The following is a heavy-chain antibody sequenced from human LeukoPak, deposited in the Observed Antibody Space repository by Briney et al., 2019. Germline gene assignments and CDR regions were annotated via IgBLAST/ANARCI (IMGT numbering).Heavy chain of an antibody. CDR2: IKSKAHGGTT. CDR1: GFTFSNAW. Sequence: GGSLRLSCAASGFTFSNAWMHWIRQAPGKGLEWVGRIKSKAHGGTTDYAAPVKGRFTISRDDSKNTLYLQMNSLKTEDTAVYYCWDTNWNGDWDYWGQGTLVTVSS. J-gene: IGHJ4*02. V-gene: IGHV3-15*01. CDR3: WDTNWNGDWDY. D-gene: IGHD1-1*01.